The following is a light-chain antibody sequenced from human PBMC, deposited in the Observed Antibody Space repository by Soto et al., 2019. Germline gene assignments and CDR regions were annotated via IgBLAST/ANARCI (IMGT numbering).Light chain of an antibody. Sequence: ETLLTQSPATLSMSPGETATLSCRASQCVSNSLAWYRQRPGQPPSLLIYATSTRATGVPARFTGSGSGTEFTLTISSLQSEDFAVYYCHQYYDWPPWTFGQGTKVEI. CDR2: ATS. V-gene: IGKV3-15*01. CDR3: HQYYDWPPWT. CDR1: QCVSNS. J-gene: IGKJ1*01.